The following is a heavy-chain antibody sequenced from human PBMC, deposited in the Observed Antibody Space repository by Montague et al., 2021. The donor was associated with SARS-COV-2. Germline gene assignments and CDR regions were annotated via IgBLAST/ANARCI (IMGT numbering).Heavy chain of an antibody. Sequence: SLRLSCAASGLTFSSYDMHWVRQATGKGLEWVSAIGTAGDTYYQGSVKGRFTISRENAKNSLYLQMNSLRAGDTAVYYCARAGVAGTIYYYYGMDVWGQGTTVTVSS. J-gene: IGHJ6*02. CDR3: ARAGVAGTIYYYYGMDV. D-gene: IGHD6-19*01. V-gene: IGHV3-13*01. CDR1: GLTFSSYD. CDR2: IGTAGDT.